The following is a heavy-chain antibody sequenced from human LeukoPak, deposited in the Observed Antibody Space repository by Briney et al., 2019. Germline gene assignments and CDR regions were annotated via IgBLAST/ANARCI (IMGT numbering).Heavy chain of an antibody. CDR3: ARDGENGDLYY. Sequence: KPSQTLSLTCAVSGGSISNGGYSWSWIRQPPGKGLEWIGYIYHSGSTYYNPSLKSRVTISVDRSKNQFSLKLSSVTAADTAVYYCARDGENGDLYYWGQGTLVTVSS. CDR2: IYHSGST. V-gene: IGHV4-30-2*01. D-gene: IGHD4-17*01. CDR1: GGSISNGGYS. J-gene: IGHJ4*02.